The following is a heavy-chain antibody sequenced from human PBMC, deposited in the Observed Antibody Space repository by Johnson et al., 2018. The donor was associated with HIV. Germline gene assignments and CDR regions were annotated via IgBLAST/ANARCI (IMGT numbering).Heavy chain of an antibody. Sequence: VQLVESGGGLVQPGGSLRLSCAASGFTFSSYAMSWVRQAPGKGLEWVSAISGSGGSTYYADSVTGRVTISRDNSKNTKYLQMNSLRAEDTAVYYCAKDRGAARAFDAFDIWGQGTMVTVSS. V-gene: IGHV3-23*04. CDR1: GFTFSSYA. CDR2: ISGSGGST. J-gene: IGHJ3*02. D-gene: IGHD6-6*01. CDR3: AKDRGAARAFDAFDI.